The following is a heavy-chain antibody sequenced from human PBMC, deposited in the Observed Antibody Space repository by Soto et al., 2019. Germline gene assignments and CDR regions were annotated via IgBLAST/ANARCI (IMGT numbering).Heavy chain of an antibody. J-gene: IGHJ4*02. CDR3: ARDDLFVDNGLDH. Sequence: QVQLVESGGGVVRPGTSLRLSCAATGFSFSAHGMHWVRQAPGKGLEWLAVINDGSEEGYADSVRGRFTISRDNARNILYLQMDNLSADASALYYCARDDLFVDNGLDHWGQGTLVTVSS. V-gene: IGHV3-33*01. CDR2: INDGSEE. D-gene: IGHD1-1*01. CDR1: GFSFSAHG.